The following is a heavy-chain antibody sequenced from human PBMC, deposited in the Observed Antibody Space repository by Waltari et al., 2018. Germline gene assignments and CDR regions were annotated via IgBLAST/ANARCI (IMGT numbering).Heavy chain of an antibody. J-gene: IGHJ5*02. Sequence: QLQLQESGPGLVKPSETLSLTCAVSGGSTRSSRHYWGWIRQPPGKGLGWIGSIYHSGSTYYNPSLKSRVTISVDTSKNQFSLKLSSVTAADTAVYYCARFQSHWFDPWGQGTLVTVSS. CDR1: GGSTRSSRHY. CDR3: ARFQSHWFDP. V-gene: IGHV4-39*07. CDR2: IYHSGST.